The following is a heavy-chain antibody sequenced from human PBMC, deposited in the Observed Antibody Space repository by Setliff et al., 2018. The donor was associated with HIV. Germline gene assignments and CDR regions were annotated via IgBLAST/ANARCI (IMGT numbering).Heavy chain of an antibody. J-gene: IGHJ4*01. V-gene: IGHV4-61*09. CDR1: GGSISSGSYY. CDR2: IYTSGST. Sequence: SETLSLTCTVSGGSISSGSYYWSWIRQPAGKGLEWIGHIYTSGSTNYNPSLKSRVTISLDTSKNHLSLKLRSVTAADTAVYYCASGFDGSGLSYFEYWGQGTLVTVSS. D-gene: IGHD3-22*01. CDR3: ASGFDGSGLSYFEY.